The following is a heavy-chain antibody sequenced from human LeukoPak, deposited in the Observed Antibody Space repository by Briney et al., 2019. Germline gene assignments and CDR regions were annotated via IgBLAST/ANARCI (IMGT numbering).Heavy chain of an antibody. CDR2: IYHSGST. CDR1: GYSISSGYY. V-gene: IGHV4-38-2*02. J-gene: IGHJ4*02. Sequence: SETLSLTCTVSGYSISSGYYWGWIRQPPGKGLEWIGSIYHSGSTYYNPSLKSRVTISVDTSKNQFSLKLSSVTVADTAVYYCARDWGPGFAKPSGYFDYWGQGTLVTVSS. D-gene: IGHD3-16*01. CDR3: ARDWGPGFAKPSGYFDY.